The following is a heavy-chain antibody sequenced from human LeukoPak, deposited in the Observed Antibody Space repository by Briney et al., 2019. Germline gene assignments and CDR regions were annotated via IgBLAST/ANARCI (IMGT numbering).Heavy chain of an antibody. J-gene: IGHJ4*02. Sequence: GGSLRLSCAASGFTFSTYVLHWVRQASGKGLEWVAVISYDGSIKHYADSVKGRFTISRDNSKNTLYLQMNSLRAEDTAVYYCAKDRRYDFWSGYDYFDYWGQGTLVTVSS. CDR2: ISYDGSIK. CDR3: AKDRRYDFWSGYDYFDY. D-gene: IGHD3-3*01. V-gene: IGHV3-30-3*01. CDR1: GFTFSTYV.